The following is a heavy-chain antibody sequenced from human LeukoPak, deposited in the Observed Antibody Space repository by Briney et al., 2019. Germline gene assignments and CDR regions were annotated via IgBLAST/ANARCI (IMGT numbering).Heavy chain of an antibody. D-gene: IGHD3-10*01. CDR1: GFTFSNYA. CDR3: ARTLALYGSGSFFDF. J-gene: IGHJ4*02. V-gene: IGHV3-30-3*01. CDR2: ISYDGSIK. Sequence: GGSLRLSCAASGFTFSNYAMHWIRQAPGKGLEWVAVISYDGSIKYYADSLKGRFTISRDNSKNTLYLQMNSLRAEDTAVYYCARTLALYGSGSFFDFWGQGTLLPVFS.